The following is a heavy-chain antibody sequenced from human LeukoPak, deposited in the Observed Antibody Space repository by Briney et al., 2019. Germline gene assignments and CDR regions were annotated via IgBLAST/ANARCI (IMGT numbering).Heavy chain of an antibody. J-gene: IGHJ4*02. CDR2: ISAYNGNT. CDR1: GYTFTSYG. Sequence: ASVKVSCKASGYTFTSYGIGWVRQAPGQGLEWMGWISAYNGNTNYAQKLQGRVTMTTDTSTSTAYMELRSLRSDDTAVYYCARDNGPGYDILTGYYRGFDYWGQGTLVTVSS. CDR3: ARDNGPGYDILTGYYRGFDY. D-gene: IGHD3-9*01. V-gene: IGHV1-18*01.